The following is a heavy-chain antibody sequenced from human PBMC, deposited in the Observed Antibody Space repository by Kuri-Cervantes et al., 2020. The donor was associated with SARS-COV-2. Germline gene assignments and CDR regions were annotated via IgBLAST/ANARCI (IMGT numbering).Heavy chain of an antibody. CDR3: AKDLSIFGVAADAFDT. J-gene: IGHJ3*02. CDR2: IRYDGSNK. Sequence: GESLKISCAASGFTFSSYGMHWVRQAPGKGLEWVAFIRYDGSNKYYADSVKGRFTISRDNSKNTLYLQMNSLRAEDTAVYYCAKDLSIFGVAADAFDTWGQGTMVTVSS. D-gene: IGHD3-3*01. V-gene: IGHV3-30*02. CDR1: GFTFSSYG.